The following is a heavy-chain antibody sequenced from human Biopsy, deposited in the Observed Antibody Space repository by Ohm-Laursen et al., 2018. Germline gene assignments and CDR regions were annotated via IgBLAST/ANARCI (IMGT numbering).Heavy chain of an antibody. J-gene: IGHJ5*02. V-gene: IGHV1-69*06. D-gene: IGHD3-22*01. Sequence: SSVKVSCKASGGTFSSDIFAWVRQAPGQRPEWMGDVMPFFGTAQYAPKLQGRVSMTADKTTYTAYMELISLTSEDTAVYFCARHYYDTSGYNWFDPWGQGTLVTVSS. CDR2: VMPFFGTA. CDR3: ARHYYDTSGYNWFDP. CDR1: GGTFSSDI.